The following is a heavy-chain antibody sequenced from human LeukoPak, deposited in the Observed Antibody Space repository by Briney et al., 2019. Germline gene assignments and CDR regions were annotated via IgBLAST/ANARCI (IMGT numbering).Heavy chain of an antibody. J-gene: IGHJ3*01. V-gene: IGHV3-7*01. CDR1: GFTFSSYW. CDR2: IKPDGSEK. CDR3: ARGDFDDYGDYVDAFEF. Sequence: GGSLRLSCAASGFTFSSYWMSWVRQVPGKGLEWVANIKPDGSEKYCVGSVKGRFTIYRDNAKNSLYLQMNSLRAEDTALYYCARGDFDDYGDYVDAFEFWGQGTVVTVSA. D-gene: IGHD4-17*01.